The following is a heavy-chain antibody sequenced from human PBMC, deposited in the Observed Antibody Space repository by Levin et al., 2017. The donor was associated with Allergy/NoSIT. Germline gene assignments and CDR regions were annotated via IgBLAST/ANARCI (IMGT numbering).Heavy chain of an antibody. V-gene: IGHV4-39*01. CDR3: AGVGGIAAAGFDY. J-gene: IGHJ4*02. CDR1: GGSISSSSYY. Sequence: SETLSLTCTVSGGSISSSSYYWGWIRQPPGTGLEWIGSIYYSGSTYYNPSLKSRVTISVDTSKNQFSLKLSSVTAADTAVYYCAGVGGIAAAGFDYWGQGTLVTVSS. D-gene: IGHD6-13*01. CDR2: IYYSGST.